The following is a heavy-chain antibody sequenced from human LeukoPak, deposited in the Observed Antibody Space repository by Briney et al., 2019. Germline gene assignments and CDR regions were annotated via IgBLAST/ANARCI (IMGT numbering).Heavy chain of an antibody. CDR3: ARGGLPRENWFDP. J-gene: IGHJ5*02. D-gene: IGHD1-26*01. V-gene: IGHV4-4*07. CDR1: AGSISTYY. CDR2: IYTTGST. Sequence: PGETLCLTCTVSAGSISTYYWSWIRQPAGKGLEWIGRIYTTGSTNYNPSLKSRVTMSVDTSKNQFSLRLSSVTAADTAVYYCARGGLPRENWFDPWGQGTLASVSS.